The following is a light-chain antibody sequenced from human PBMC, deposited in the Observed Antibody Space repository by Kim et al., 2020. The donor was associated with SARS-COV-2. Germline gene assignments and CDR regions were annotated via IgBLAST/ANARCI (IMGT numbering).Light chain of an antibody. J-gene: IGLJ7*01. Sequence: ELTQPPSASGTPGQRVTISCSGRSSNIGNNYVFWYQHLPGKAPKLLIYRNDQRPSGVPDRFSASKSGTSASLAISGLRSEDEADYYCAAWDDSLSGSAVFGGGTQLTVL. CDR2: RND. CDR1: SSNIGNNY. CDR3: AAWDDSLSGSAV. V-gene: IGLV1-47*01.